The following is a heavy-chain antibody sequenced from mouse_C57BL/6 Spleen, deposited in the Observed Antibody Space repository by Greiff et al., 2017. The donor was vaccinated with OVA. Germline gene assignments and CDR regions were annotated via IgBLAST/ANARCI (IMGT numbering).Heavy chain of an antibody. CDR3: ARHFSHWYFDV. D-gene: IGHD6-2*01. CDR2: ISSGSSTI. J-gene: IGHJ1*03. V-gene: IGHV5-17*01. Sequence: DVKLVESGGGLVKPGGSLKLSCAASGFTFSDYGMHWVRQAPEKGLEWVAYISSGSSTIYYADTVQGRFTISRDNAKNTLFLQMTSLRSEDTAMYYCARHFSHWYFDVWGTGTTVTVSS. CDR1: GFTFSDYG.